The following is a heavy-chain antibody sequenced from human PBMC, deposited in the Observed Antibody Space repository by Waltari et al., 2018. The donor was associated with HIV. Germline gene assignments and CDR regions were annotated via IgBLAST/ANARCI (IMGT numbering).Heavy chain of an antibody. J-gene: IGHJ3*02. CDR2: IYYSGST. Sequence: QLQLQESGPGLVKPSETLSLTCTVSVGSISSSSHSWGWIRQPPGKGLEWIGSIYYSGSTYYNPSLKSRVTISVDTSKNQFSLKLSSVTAADTAVYYCARQGYYYDSSGYYTGAFDIWGQGTVVTVSS. CDR1: VGSISSSSHS. CDR3: ARQGYYYDSSGYYTGAFDI. D-gene: IGHD3-22*01. V-gene: IGHV4-39*01.